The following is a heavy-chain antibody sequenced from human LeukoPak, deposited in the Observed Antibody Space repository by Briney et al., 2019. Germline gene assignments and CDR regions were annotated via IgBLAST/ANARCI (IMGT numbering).Heavy chain of an antibody. V-gene: IGHV3-23*01. CDR2: IFPSGGEI. CDR1: GFTFSSYS. D-gene: IGHD2-8*02. J-gene: IGHJ4*02. Sequence: GGSLRLSCAASGFTFSSYSMSWVRQAPGKGLEWVSSIFPSGGEIHYADSVRGRFTISRDNSKSTLSLQMNSLRAEDTAIYYCATYRQVLLPFESWGQGTLVTVSS. CDR3: ATYRQVLLPFES.